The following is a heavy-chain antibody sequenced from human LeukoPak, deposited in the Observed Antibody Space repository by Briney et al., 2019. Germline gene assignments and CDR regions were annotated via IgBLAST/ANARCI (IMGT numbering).Heavy chain of an antibody. V-gene: IGHV4-39*07. CDR3: ARDSGTGGDYYYYMDV. J-gene: IGHJ6*03. Sequence: SETLSLTCTVSGGSISSSSYYWGWIRQPPGKGLEWIGSIYHSGSTFNNPSLKSRVTISVDTSKNQFSLKLSSVTAADTAVYYCARDSGTGGDYYYYMDVWGKGTTVTVSS. CDR2: IYHSGST. CDR1: GGSISSSSYY. D-gene: IGHD3-10*01.